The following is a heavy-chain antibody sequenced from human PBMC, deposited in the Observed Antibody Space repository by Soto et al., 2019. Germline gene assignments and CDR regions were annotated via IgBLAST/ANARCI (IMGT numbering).Heavy chain of an antibody. V-gene: IGHV1-69*13. D-gene: IGHD5-12*01. CDR2: IIPIFGTA. CDR1: GGTFSSYA. CDR3: ARAEAKHGYSGYHSIDY. Sequence: ASVKVSCKASGGTFSSYAISWVRQAPGQGLEWMGGIIPIFGTANYAQKFQGRVTITADESTSTAYMELSSLRSEDTAVYYCARAEAKHGYSGYHSIDYWGQGTLVTVSS. J-gene: IGHJ4*02.